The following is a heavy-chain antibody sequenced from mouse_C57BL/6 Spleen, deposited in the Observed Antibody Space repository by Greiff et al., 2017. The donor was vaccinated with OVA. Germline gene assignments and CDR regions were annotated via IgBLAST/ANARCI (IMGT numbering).Heavy chain of an antibody. CDR1: GYSITSGYY. V-gene: IGHV3-6*01. Sequence: VQLQQSGPGLVKPSQSLSLTCSVTGYSITSGYYWNWIRQFPGNKLEWMGYISYDGSNNYNPSLKNRISITRDTSKNPFFLKLNSVTTEDTATYYCARERSYYYGSSSDAMDYWGQGTSVTVSS. D-gene: IGHD1-1*01. CDR2: ISYDGSN. CDR3: ARERSYYYGSSSDAMDY. J-gene: IGHJ4*01.